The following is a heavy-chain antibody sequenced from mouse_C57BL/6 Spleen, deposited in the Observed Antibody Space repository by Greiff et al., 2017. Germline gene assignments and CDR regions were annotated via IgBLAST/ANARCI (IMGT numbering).Heavy chain of an antibody. V-gene: IGHV1-52*01. D-gene: IGHD1-2*01. CDR1: GYTFTSYW. Sequence: QVQLQQPGAELVRPGSSVKLSCKASGYTFTSYWMHWVKQRPIQGLEWIGNIDPSDSDTHYNQKFKDKATLTVNKSSSTAYMQLSSLTSEDSAVYCGAVYYGGGLMDYWGQGTSVTVSS. J-gene: IGHJ4*01. CDR3: AVYYGGGLMDY. CDR2: IDPSDSDT.